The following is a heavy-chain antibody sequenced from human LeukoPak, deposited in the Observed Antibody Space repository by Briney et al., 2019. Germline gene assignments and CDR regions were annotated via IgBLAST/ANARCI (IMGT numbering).Heavy chain of an antibody. CDR3: AREGAAAGTGGAFDI. CDR2: INPNSGGT. V-gene: IGHV1-2*02. J-gene: IGHJ3*02. Sequence: ASVKVSCKASGYTFTGYYMHWVRQAPGQGLEWMGWINPNSGGTNYAQKFQGRVTMTRDTSISTAYMELSRLRSDDTAVYYCAREGAAAGTGGAFDIWGQGTMVTVSS. CDR1: GYTFTGYY. D-gene: IGHD6-13*01.